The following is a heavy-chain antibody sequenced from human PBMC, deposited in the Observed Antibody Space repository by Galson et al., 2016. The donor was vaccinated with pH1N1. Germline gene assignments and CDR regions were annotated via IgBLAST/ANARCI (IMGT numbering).Heavy chain of an antibody. CDR3: ASFRDRPGHNGYIEY. J-gene: IGHJ4*02. V-gene: IGHV3-48*01. CDR2: ISSSGLSI. Sequence: SLRLSCAASGFPFRTYSMNWVRQVPGRGPEWVSYISSSGLSIYYADSVKGRFTISRDNAKTSLYLQMNSLRPEDTALYYCASFRDRPGHNGYIEYWGQGTLVTVS. D-gene: IGHD2-8*01. CDR1: GFPFRTYS.